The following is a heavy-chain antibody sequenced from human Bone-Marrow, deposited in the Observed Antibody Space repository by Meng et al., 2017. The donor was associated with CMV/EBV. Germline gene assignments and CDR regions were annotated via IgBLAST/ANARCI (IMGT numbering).Heavy chain of an antibody. J-gene: IGHJ4*02. D-gene: IGHD6-13*01. CDR3: AGGVAAAGDY. CDR2: ISSSSYI. Sequence: GGSQRLSCAASGFTFSSYSMNWVRQATGKGLEWVSSISSSSYIYYADSVKGRFTISRDNAKNSLYLQMNSRRAEDTAVYYCAGGVAAAGDYWGQGTLVTVFS. CDR1: GFTFSSYS. V-gene: IGHV3-21*01.